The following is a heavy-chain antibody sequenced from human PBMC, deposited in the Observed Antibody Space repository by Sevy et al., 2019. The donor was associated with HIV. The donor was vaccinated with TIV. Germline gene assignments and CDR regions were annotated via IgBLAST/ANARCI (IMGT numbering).Heavy chain of an antibody. J-gene: IGHJ6*02. V-gene: IGHV3-21*01. CDR1: GFTFSSYS. CDR3: ARDGGVVVAAIAYYGMDV. Sequence: GGSLRLSCAASGFTFSSYSMNWVRQAPGKGLEWVSSISSSSSYIYYADSVKGRFTISRDNAKNSLYLQMNSLRAEHTAVYYCARDGGVVVAAIAYYGMDVWGQGTTVTVSS. D-gene: IGHD2-15*01. CDR2: ISSSSSYI.